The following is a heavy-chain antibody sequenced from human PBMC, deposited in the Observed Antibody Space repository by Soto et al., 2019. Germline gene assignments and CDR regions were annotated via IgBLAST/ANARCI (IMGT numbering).Heavy chain of an antibody. CDR2: INHSGST. CDR3: WRIRWFGERNNWFDP. V-gene: IGHV4-34*01. J-gene: IGHJ5*02. Sequence: LETLSLTCAVYGGSCSGYYWSWIRQPPGKGLEWIGEINHSGSTNYNPSLKSRVTISVDTSKNQFSLKLSSVTAADTAVYYGWRIRWFGERNNWFDPWGQGTLVTVSS. CDR1: GGSCSGYY. D-gene: IGHD3-10*01.